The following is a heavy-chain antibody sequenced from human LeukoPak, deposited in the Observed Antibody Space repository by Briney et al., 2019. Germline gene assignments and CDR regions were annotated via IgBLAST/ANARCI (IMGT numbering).Heavy chain of an antibody. V-gene: IGHV3-30*02. J-gene: IGHJ6*02. D-gene: IGHD3-10*01. CDR1: GFTFSSYG. CDR2: IRYDGSNK. Sequence: GGSLRLSCAASGFTFSSYGMHWVRQAPGKGLEWVAFIRYDGSNKYYADSVKGRFTISRDNSKNTLYLQMNSMRAEDTAVYYCTKGDYYGSVFYYNGMDVWGQGTTVTVSS. CDR3: TKGDYYGSVFYYNGMDV.